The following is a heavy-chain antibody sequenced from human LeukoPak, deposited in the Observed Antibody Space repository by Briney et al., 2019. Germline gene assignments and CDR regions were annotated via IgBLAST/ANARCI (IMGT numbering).Heavy chain of an antibody. D-gene: IGHD5-24*01. CDR1: GFTVSSNY. J-gene: IGHJ4*02. V-gene: IGHV3-53*05. CDR3: AGPRDGYNHRGYFDY. Sequence: PGGSLRLSCAASGFTVSSNYMSWVRQAPGKGLEWVSVIYSGGSTYYADSVKGRFTISRDNSKNTLYLQMNSLRAEDTAVYYCAGPRDGYNHRGYFDYWGQGTLVTVSS. CDR2: IYSGGST.